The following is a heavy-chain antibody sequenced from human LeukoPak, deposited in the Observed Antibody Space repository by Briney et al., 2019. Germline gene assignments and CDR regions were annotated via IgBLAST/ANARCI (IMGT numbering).Heavy chain of an antibody. J-gene: IGHJ4*02. CDR1: GYTFSNYY. CDR3: AREYCSGGSCYPWSY. Sequence: GASVKVSCKASGYTFSNYYMRWVRQAPGEAIEWMGIINPTGGETSYAQKFQGRVTMTRDTSTSTVYMELSSLRSEDTAVYYCAREYCSGGSCYPWSYWGQGTLVTVSS. D-gene: IGHD2-15*01. CDR2: INPTGGET. V-gene: IGHV1-46*01.